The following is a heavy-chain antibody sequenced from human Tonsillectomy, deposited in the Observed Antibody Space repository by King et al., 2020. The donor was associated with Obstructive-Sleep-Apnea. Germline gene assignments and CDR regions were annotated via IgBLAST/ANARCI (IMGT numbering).Heavy chain of an antibody. CDR3: AKETFKCTSSSCYIDY. D-gene: IGHD2-2*02. V-gene: IGHV3-43*01. J-gene: IGHJ4*02. Sequence: VQLVESGGVVVQPGGSLRLSCAASGFTVDDYTMHWVRQAPGKGLEWVSLISWDDGSTHYADSVKGRFTISRDNSKNSLYLQMNSLRTEDSALYYCAKETFKCTSSSCYIDYWGQGTLVTVSS. CDR2: ISWDDGST. CDR1: GFTVDDYT.